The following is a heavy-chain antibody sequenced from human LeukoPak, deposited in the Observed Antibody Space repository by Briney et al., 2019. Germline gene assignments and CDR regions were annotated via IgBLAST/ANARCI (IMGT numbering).Heavy chain of an antibody. Sequence: SETLCLTCTVSGSSIGTYSWSWIPQPPGRGLESMWYLYITGSTHYHPSLKSRATMSLETSKNHFSRRLSSVTAADTAVFYCARHRAEMATITDDAFDMWGQGTMVTVSS. D-gene: IGHD5-24*01. CDR2: LYITGST. CDR1: GSSIGTYS. J-gene: IGHJ3*02. V-gene: IGHV4-4*09. CDR3: ARHRAEMATITDDAFDM.